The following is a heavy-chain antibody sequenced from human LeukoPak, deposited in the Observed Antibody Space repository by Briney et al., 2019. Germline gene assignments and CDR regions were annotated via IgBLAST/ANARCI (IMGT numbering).Heavy chain of an antibody. V-gene: IGHV3-74*01. Sequence: GGSLRLSCAAPGFTFSSYWMHWVRQAPGKGPVWVSRINSDGSTTRYADSVKGRFTISRDNAKNTVYLQMNSLRAEDTAVYYCARAWGYCSSTSCYTSYYGMDVWGQGTTVTVSS. CDR1: GFTFSSYW. CDR3: ARAWGYCSSTSCYTSYYGMDV. D-gene: IGHD2-2*02. CDR2: INSDGSTT. J-gene: IGHJ6*02.